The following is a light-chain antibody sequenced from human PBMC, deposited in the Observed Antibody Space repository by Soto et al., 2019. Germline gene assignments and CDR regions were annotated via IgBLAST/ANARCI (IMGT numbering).Light chain of an antibody. CDR2: DVS. J-gene: IGLJ2*01. CDR1: SSDVGGYNY. CDR3: CSYAGNYILV. Sequence: QSALTQPPSVSGSPGQSVTISCTGTSSDVGGYNYVSWYQQHPGKAPKLMIYDVSKRPSGVPDRFSGSKSGNTASLTISGLQAEDEADYYCCSYAGNYILVFGGGTKIT. V-gene: IGLV2-11*01.